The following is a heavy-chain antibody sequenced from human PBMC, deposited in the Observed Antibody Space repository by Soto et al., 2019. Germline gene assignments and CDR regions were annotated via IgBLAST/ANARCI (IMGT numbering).Heavy chain of an antibody. CDR2: IYYSGST. CDR3: ASNQMKTRITIFGVVINPFDY. J-gene: IGHJ4*02. V-gene: IGHV4-39*01. CDR1: GGSISSSSYY. D-gene: IGHD3-3*01. Sequence: SETLSLTCTVSGGSISSSSYYWGWIRQPPGKGLEWIGSIYYSGSTYYNPSLKSRVTISVDTSKNQFSLKLSSVTAADTAVYYCASNQMKTRITIFGVVINPFDYWGQGTLVTVSS.